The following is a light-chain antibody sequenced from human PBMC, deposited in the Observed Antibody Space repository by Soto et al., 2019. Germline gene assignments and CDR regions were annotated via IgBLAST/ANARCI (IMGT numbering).Light chain of an antibody. V-gene: IGKV3-15*01. J-gene: IGKJ5*01. CDR2: GAS. CDR3: QQRNSWIT. Sequence: EIVMTQSPATLSVSPGERATLSCRASQSVSSNLAWYQQKPGQAPRLLIYGASTRATGIPARFSGSGSGTDFTLTVSSLEPEDFAVYYCQQRNSWITFGQGTRLEIK. CDR1: QSVSSN.